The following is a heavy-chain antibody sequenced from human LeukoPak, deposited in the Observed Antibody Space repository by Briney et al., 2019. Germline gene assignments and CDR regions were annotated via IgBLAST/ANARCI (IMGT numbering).Heavy chain of an antibody. CDR2: ISYDGSNK. D-gene: IGHD5-18*01. CDR1: GFTFSSYG. J-gene: IGHJ6*03. CDR3: ARDHRGYSYGSEEYHYYYMDV. Sequence: GGSLRLSCAASGFTFSSYGMHWVRQAPGKGLEWVAVISYDGSNKYYADSVKGRFTISRDNSKNTLYLQMNSLRAEDTAVYYCARDHRGYSYGSEEYHYYYMDVWGKGTTVTVSS. V-gene: IGHV3-30*03.